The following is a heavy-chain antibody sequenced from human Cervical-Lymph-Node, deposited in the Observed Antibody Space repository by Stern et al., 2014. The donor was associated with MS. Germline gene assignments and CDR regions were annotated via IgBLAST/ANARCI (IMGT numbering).Heavy chain of an antibody. CDR2: IYYRGST. D-gene: IGHD2/OR15-2a*01. Sequence: QVQLQESGPGLVKPSETLSLTCTVSGGSITNYYWSWIRQPPGKGLEWVGDIYYRGSTNYNPSLQSRVTTPVDTSHNQFSPKPNAVTAADTAVYYCARDKGMFFLWGQGTLVTVSS. V-gene: IGHV4-59*01. J-gene: IGHJ4*01. CDR3: ARDKGMFFL. CDR1: GGSITNYY.